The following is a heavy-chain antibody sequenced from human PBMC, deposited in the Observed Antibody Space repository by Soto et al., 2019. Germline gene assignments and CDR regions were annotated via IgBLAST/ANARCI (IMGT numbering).Heavy chain of an antibody. V-gene: IGHV3-9*01. J-gene: IGHJ3*02. CDR3: AKDLGEGVGATSAFDI. D-gene: IGHD1-26*01. CDR1: GFTFDDYA. CDR2: ISWNSGSI. Sequence: SLRLSCAASGFTFDDYAMHWVRQAPGKGLEWVSGISWNSGSIGYADSVKGRFTISRDNAKNSLYLQMNSLRAEDTALYYCAKDLGEGVGATSAFDIWGQGTMVTVS.